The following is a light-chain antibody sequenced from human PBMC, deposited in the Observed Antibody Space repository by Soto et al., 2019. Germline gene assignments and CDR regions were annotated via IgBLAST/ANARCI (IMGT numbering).Light chain of an antibody. CDR3: NSLRVNLRYV. J-gene: IGLJ1*01. CDR2: EVT. CDR1: SSDVGRYNT. V-gene: IGLV2-14*01. Sequence: QSVLTQPASVSGSPGQTITISCTGTSSDVGRYNTVSWYQHHPGKAPKLIIYEVTHRPAGISDRFSASKSGNTASLTMSGLQAEDEADYYCNSLRVNLRYVFGSGTKVTVL.